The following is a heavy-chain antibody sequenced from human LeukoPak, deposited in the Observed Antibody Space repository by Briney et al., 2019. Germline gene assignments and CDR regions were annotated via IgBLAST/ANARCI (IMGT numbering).Heavy chain of an antibody. CDR3: ARDKGGTITG. V-gene: IGHV3-30-3*01. CDR1: GFTFSSYA. D-gene: IGHD3-9*01. J-gene: IGHJ4*02. Sequence: GGSLRLSCAASGFTFSSYAMHWVRQAPGKGLKWVAVISYDGSNKYYADSVKGRFTISRDNSKNTLYLQMNSLRAEDTAVYYCARDKGGTITGWGQGTWSPSPQ. CDR2: ISYDGSNK.